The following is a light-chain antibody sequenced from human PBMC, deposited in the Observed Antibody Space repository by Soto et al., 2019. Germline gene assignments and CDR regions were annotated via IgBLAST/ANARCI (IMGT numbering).Light chain of an antibody. CDR1: QGISNY. CDR2: AAY. CDR3: QTYNSALEVT. J-gene: IGKJ3*01. V-gene: IGKV1-27*01. Sequence: DIQMTQSPSSLSASVGDRVTITCRASQGISNYIAWYQQNPRKVTTLLSYAAYTLQSEVPSRFSGSGSGTDFTLNISSLQPEDVATYYFQTYNSALEVTFGPGTKVDIK.